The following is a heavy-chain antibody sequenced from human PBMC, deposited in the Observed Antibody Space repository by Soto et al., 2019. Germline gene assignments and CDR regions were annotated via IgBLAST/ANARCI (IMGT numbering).Heavy chain of an antibody. CDR3: ARDTTTGLDY. CDR1: GFTFSGDW. CDR2: ISPDGTDT. D-gene: IGHD4-17*01. Sequence: GGSLRLSCVGSGFTFSGDWMHWVRQVPGRGLGWISRISPDGTDTTSADSVKGRFTISRDNAKNTLYLQMDSLRVDDTAVYFCARDTTTGLDYWGQGTLVTVSS. J-gene: IGHJ4*02. V-gene: IGHV3-74*01.